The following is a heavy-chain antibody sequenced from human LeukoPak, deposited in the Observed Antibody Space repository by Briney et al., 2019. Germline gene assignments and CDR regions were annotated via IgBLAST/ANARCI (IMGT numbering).Heavy chain of an antibody. CDR3: AKRYCSSTSCSYYYYYGLDV. D-gene: IGHD2-2*01. CDR2: IIGSGDST. V-gene: IGHV3-23*01. J-gene: IGHJ6*02. CDR1: GFTFSSYW. Sequence: PGGSLRLSCAASGFTFSSYWMHWVRQAPGKGLEWVSAIIGSGDSTYYADSVKGRFTISRDNSKNTLYLQMNSLRAEDTAVYYCAKRYCSSTSCSYYYYYGLDVWGQGTTVTVSS.